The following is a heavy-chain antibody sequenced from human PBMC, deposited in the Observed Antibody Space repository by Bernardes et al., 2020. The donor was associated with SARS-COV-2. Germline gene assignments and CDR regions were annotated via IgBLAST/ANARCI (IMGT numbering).Heavy chain of an antibody. CDR3: ARDGEYSTSGIEY. D-gene: IGHD6-6*01. CDR1: GYTFSDYY. Sequence: ASVQVSCKASGYTFSDYYIHWVRQAPGQGLEWVGWITPNSGGTTYAQKFQGRVTMTRDTSVSTVYMELTRLRSDDTAIYYCARDGEYSTSGIEYWGQGPLVIVST. J-gene: IGHJ4*02. CDR2: ITPNSGGT. V-gene: IGHV1-2*02.